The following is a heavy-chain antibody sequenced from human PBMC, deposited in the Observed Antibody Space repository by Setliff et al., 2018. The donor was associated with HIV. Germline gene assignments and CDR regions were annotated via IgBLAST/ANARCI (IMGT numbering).Heavy chain of an antibody. J-gene: IGHJ6*03. V-gene: IGHV4-61*09. Sequence: SETLSLTCTVSGGSISSGSYYWSWIRQPAGKGLEWIGHIYTSGSTNYNPSLKSRVTISVHTSKNQFSLKLSSVTAADTAVYYCARSRESSGYYRDYYYLDVWGKGTKVTVSS. CDR3: ARSRESSGYYRDYYYLDV. CDR1: GGSISSGSYY. D-gene: IGHD6-19*01. CDR2: IYTSGST.